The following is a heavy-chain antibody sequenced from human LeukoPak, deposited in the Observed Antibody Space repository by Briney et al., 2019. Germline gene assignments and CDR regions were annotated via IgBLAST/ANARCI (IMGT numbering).Heavy chain of an antibody. CDR3: ARDKWQQPDAFDI. V-gene: IGHV4-39*02. Sequence: SETLSLTCTVSGVSFSSSNSYWGWLRQPPGKGLEWIVSIYYSGNTYYNAPRKSQVSISIVTSKSQFSLKLSSVTAADTAVYYCARDKWQQPDAFDIWGEGRMVTVSS. CDR1: GVSFSSSNSY. D-gene: IGHD6-13*01. CDR2: IYYSGNT. J-gene: IGHJ3*02.